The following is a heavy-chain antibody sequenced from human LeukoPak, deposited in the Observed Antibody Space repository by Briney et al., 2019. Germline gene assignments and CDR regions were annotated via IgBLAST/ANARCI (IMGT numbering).Heavy chain of an antibody. Sequence: PSETLSLTCTVSGGSISSGDYYWSWIRQPPGKGLEWIGYIYYSGTTYYNPSLKNRVTISVDTSKNQFSLKLSSVTAADTAVYYCARYEDYYYNMDVWGKGTTVTVSS. CDR1: GGSISSGDYY. CDR3: ARYEDYYYNMDV. D-gene: IGHD3-16*01. J-gene: IGHJ6*03. V-gene: IGHV4-30-4*08. CDR2: IYYSGTT.